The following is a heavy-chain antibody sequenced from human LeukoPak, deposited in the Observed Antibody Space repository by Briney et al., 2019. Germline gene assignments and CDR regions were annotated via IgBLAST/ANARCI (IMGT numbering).Heavy chain of an antibody. J-gene: IGHJ3*02. CDR1: GFTFSNAW. CDR3: TTDLNYDSSGYYVDDAFDI. V-gene: IGHV3-15*01. D-gene: IGHD3-22*01. Sequence: GGSLRLSCAASGFTFSNAWMSWVRQAPGKGLEWVGRIKSKTDGGTTDYAAPVKGRFTISRDDSKNTLYLQMNSLKTEDTAVYYCTTDLNYDSSGYYVDDAFDIWGQGTMVTVSS. CDR2: IKSKTDGGTT.